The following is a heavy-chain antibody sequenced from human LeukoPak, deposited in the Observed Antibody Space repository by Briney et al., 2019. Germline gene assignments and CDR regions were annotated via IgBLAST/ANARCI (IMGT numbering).Heavy chain of an antibody. D-gene: IGHD2-2*02. J-gene: IGHJ5*02. V-gene: IGHV4-4*07. CDR2: IYTSGST. Sequence: PSETLSLTCTVSGGSISSYYWSWIRQPAGKGLEWIGRIYTSGSTNYNPSLKSRVAMSVATSKNQFSLKLSSVTAADTAVYYCARDHPYCSSTSCYSEAWFDPWGQGTLVTVSS. CDR3: ARDHPYCSSTSCYSEAWFDP. CDR1: GGSISSYY.